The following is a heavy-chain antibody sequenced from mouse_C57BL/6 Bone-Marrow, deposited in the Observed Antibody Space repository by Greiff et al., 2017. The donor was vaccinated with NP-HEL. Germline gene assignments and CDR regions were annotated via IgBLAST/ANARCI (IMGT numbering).Heavy chain of an antibody. CDR3: ARSATTVVFDY. CDR1: GYTFTNYW. D-gene: IGHD1-1*01. V-gene: IGHV1-63*01. Sequence: QVQLQQSGAELVRPGPSVKMSCKASGYTFTNYWIGWAKQRPGHGLEWIGDIYPGGGYTNYNEKFKGKATLTADKSSSTAYMQLSSLTSEDSAIYYCARSATTVVFDYWGQGTTLTVSS. J-gene: IGHJ2*01. CDR2: IYPGGGYT.